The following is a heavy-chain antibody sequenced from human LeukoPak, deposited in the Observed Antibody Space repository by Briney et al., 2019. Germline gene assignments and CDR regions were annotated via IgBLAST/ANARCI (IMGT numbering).Heavy chain of an antibody. V-gene: IGHV3-23*01. CDR1: GFTVSKKF. D-gene: IGHD3-10*01. Sequence: GGSLRLSCAASGFTVSKKFMSWVRQAPGKGLEWVSAISGSGGSTYYADSVKGRFTISRDNPKNTLYLQMNSLRAEDTAVYYCAKYYYGSGSSDFDYWGQGTLVTVSS. CDR2: ISGSGGST. J-gene: IGHJ4*02. CDR3: AKYYYGSGSSDFDY.